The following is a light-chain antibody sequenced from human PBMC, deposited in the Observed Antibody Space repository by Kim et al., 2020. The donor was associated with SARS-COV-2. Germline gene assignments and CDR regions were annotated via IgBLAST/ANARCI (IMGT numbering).Light chain of an antibody. CDR3: QQTYSTPL. Sequence: SGYVGDTVTITCRASQSISTYLNWYQYKPGRAPKLLIYAASNLQSGVPSRFSGSGSGTDFTLTIGGLQPEDFVTYYCQQTYSTPLFGPGTKVDIK. V-gene: IGKV1-39*01. J-gene: IGKJ3*01. CDR1: QSISTY. CDR2: AAS.